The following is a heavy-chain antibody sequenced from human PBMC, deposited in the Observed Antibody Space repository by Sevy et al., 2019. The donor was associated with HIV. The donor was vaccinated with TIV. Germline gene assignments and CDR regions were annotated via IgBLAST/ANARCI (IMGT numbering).Heavy chain of an antibody. CDR2: ILSGGTTT. Sequence: GGSLRLSCAASAFTNNAMAWVRQAPGRGLEWVSGILSGGTTTYYTDSVKGRFTISRDNSRKILYLQMNNLRVEDTAIYYCVWDQVFGDGDWVFDHWGQGTLVTVSS. V-gene: IGHV3-23*03. J-gene: IGHJ4*02. CDR1: AFTNNA. D-gene: IGHD1-26*01. CDR3: VWDQVFGDGDWVFDH.